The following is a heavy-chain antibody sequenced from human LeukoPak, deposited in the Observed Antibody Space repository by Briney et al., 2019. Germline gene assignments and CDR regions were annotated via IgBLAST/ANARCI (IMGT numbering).Heavy chain of an antibody. J-gene: IGHJ4*02. V-gene: IGHV3-30*01. Sequence: GRSLRLPCEASGFTFSTYAMHWVRQAPGKGLEWVSEISYDGSNEYYADSVKGRFTISRGKSKNTLYLQMNSLTAEDSAVYYCARARVRGVSFFAYWGQGTLVTVSS. D-gene: IGHD2-21*01. CDR2: ISYDGSNE. CDR3: ARARVRGVSFFAY. CDR1: GFTFSTYA.